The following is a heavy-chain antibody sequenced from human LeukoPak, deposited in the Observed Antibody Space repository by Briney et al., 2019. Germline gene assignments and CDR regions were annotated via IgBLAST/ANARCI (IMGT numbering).Heavy chain of an antibody. D-gene: IGHD1-7*01. CDR2: IYYSGST. CDR3: ARHESWNYPHNWFDP. CDR1: GGSISSGDYY. Sequence: SETLSLTCTVSGGSISSGDYYWSWIRQPPGKGLEWIGYIYYSGSTYYNPSLKGRVTISVDTSKNQFSLKLSSVTAADTAVYYCARHESWNYPHNWFDPWGQGTLVTVSS. J-gene: IGHJ5*02. V-gene: IGHV4-30-4*08.